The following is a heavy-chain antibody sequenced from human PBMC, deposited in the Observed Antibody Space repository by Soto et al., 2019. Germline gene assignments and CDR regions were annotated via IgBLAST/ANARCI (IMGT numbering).Heavy chain of an antibody. D-gene: IGHD2-15*01. V-gene: IGHV1-46*03. CDR2: INPSGGST. Sequence: ASVKVSCKASGYTFTSYYMHWVRQAPGQGLEWMGIINPSGGSTSYAQKSQGRVTMTRDTSTSTVYMELSSLRSEDTAVYYCARGIYCSGGSCYVGVDVWGQGTTVTVSS. J-gene: IGHJ6*02. CDR1: GYTFTSYY. CDR3: ARGIYCSGGSCYVGVDV.